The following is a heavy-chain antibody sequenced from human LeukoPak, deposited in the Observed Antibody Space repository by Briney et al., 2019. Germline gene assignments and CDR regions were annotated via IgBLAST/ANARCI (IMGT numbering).Heavy chain of an antibody. V-gene: IGHV4-59*01. Sequence: SETLSLTCSVSGGSISRDYWSWIRQTPGQGLEWIGYIYHTGSSNYNPSLKSRVTISVDTSKNQFSLRLSSVTAADTAVYYCATFVVTPNAAGFDYWGQGTLVTVSS. CDR2: IYHTGSS. D-gene: IGHD2-21*02. CDR1: GGSISRDY. CDR3: ATFVVTPNAAGFDY. J-gene: IGHJ4*02.